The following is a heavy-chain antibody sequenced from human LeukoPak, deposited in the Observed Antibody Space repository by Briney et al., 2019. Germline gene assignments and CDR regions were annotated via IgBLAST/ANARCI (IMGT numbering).Heavy chain of an antibody. V-gene: IGHV1-2*02. D-gene: IGHD4-17*01. Sequence: ASVKLSCKASGYTFTGYYMHWVRQAPGQGLEWMGWINPNSGGTNYAQKFQGRVTMTRDTSISTAYMELSRLRSDDTAVYYCARDKSHDYGDYDYWGQGTLVTVSS. J-gene: IGHJ4*02. CDR2: INPNSGGT. CDR1: GYTFTGYY. CDR3: ARDKSHDYGDYDY.